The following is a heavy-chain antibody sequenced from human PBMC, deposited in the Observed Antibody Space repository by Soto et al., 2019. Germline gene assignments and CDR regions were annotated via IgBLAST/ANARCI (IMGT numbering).Heavy chain of an antibody. J-gene: IGHJ6*02. D-gene: IGHD3-22*01. CDR3: ARGSRGVVITPGYGMDV. Sequence: SVKVSCKASGGTFSSYAISWVRQAPGQGLEWMGGIIPIFGTANYAQKFQGRVTITADESTSTAYMELSSLRSEDTAVYYCARGSRGVVITPGYGMDVWGQGTTVTVSS. CDR2: IIPIFGTA. V-gene: IGHV1-69*13. CDR1: GGTFSSYA.